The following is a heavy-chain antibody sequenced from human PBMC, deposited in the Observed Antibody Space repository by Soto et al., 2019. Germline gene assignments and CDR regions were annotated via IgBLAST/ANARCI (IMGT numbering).Heavy chain of an antibody. CDR3: AREGGIYCSRIKCGMAV. CDR2: IIPIFGTA. Sequence: QVQLVQSGAEVKKPGSSVKVSCKASGGTFSSYAISWVRQAPGQGLEWMGGIIPIFGTANYAQKFQGRVTITADKSASSADREVSSLRCEETAVYYCAREGGIYCSRIKCGMAVSGQGTTVTVSS. J-gene: IGHJ6*02. V-gene: IGHV1-69*06. CDR1: GGTFSSYA. D-gene: IGHD2-2*01.